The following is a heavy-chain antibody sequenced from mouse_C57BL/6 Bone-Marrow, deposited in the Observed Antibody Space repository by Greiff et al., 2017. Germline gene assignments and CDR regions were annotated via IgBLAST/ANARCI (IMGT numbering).Heavy chain of an antibody. Sequence: QVQLQQPGAELVRPGTSVKLSCKASGYTFTSYWMHWVKQRPGQGLEWIGVIDPSDSYTNYNQKFKGKATLTVDTSSSTAYMQLSSLTSEASAVYYCSRGCITTVVAPPWFAYWGQGTLVTVSA. CDR2: IDPSDSYT. CDR3: SRGCITTVVAPPWFAY. CDR1: GYTFTSYW. V-gene: IGHV1-59*01. D-gene: IGHD1-1*01. J-gene: IGHJ3*01.